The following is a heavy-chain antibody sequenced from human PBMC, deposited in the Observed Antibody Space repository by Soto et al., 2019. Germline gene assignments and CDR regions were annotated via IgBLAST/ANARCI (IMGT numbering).Heavy chain of an antibody. J-gene: IGHJ4*02. CDR1: GYSFTSYG. V-gene: IGHV1-18*04. CDR2: ISANSGNT. Sequence: QVQLVQSGPAVKKPGASVKVSCKASGYSFTSYGVSWVRQAPGQGLEWMGWISANSGNTEYAQKFRGRVTMTTETSTSTAYMDLRSLISDDTAVYYCVRDPQRNDYWGQGPLVTVSS. CDR3: VRDPQRNDY. D-gene: IGHD6-25*01.